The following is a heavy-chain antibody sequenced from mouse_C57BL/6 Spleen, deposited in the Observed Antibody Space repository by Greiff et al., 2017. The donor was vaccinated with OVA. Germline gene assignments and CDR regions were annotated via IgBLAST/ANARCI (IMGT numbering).Heavy chain of an antibody. J-gene: IGHJ4*01. CDR2: INPGSGGT. CDR1: GYAFTNYL. V-gene: IGHV1-54*01. Sequence: QVQLKESGAELVRPGTSVKVSCKASGYAFTNYLIEWVKQRPGQGLEWIGVINPGSGGTNYNEKFKGKATLTADKSSSTAYMQLSSLTSEDSAVYFCARSGYYGSSYYAMDYWGQGTSVTVSS. CDR3: ARSGYYGSSYYAMDY. D-gene: IGHD1-1*01.